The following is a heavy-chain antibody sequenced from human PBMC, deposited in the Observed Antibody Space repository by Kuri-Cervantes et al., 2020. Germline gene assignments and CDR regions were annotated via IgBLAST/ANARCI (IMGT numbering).Heavy chain of an antibody. CDR3: ARETITTTGRVYYGMDV. CDR1: GLSLTDTGVG. D-gene: IGHD3-22*01. CDR2: IYWDENK. Sequence: SGPTLVKPTQTLTLTCTFSGLSLTDTGVGVSWIRQPPGKALEWLALIYWDENKRYSPSLKSRLTITKDTSKNQVVLTMTNMDPVDTATYYCARETITTTGRVYYGMDVWGQGTTVTVSS. V-gene: IGHV2-5*02. J-gene: IGHJ6*02.